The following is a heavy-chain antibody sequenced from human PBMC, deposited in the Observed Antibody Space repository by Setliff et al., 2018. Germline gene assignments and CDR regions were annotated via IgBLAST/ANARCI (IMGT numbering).Heavy chain of an antibody. CDR2: IKSYGSGGTI. J-gene: IGHJ3*01. Sequence: LRLSCAASGFTFSDAWVSWVRQAPGKGLEWAGRIKSYGSGGTIDYAAPVEGRFTISRDDSKNTVYLQMSSLKIEDTAVYYCVHNADFIGTFNTWGQGTMVTVSS. CDR1: GFTFSDAW. D-gene: IGHD2-8*01. CDR3: VHNADFIGTFNT. V-gene: IGHV3-15*01.